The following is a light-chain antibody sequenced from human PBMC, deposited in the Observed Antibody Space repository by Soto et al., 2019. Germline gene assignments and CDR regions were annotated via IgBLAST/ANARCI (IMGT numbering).Light chain of an antibody. J-gene: IGKJ3*01. CDR3: RQLHSYPRT. CDR1: QGISSF. V-gene: IGKV1-9*01. CDR2: AAS. Sequence: IKFTQLPSPMSRYVGDRVTTPSWASQGISSFLAWYQQKPGKAPKLLIYAASTLQSGVPSRFSGSGSGTDFTLTISSLQPEDFATYYCRQLHSYPRTFGPGTKVDIK.